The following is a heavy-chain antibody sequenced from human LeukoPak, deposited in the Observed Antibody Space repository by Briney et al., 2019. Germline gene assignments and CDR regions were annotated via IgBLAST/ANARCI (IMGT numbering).Heavy chain of an antibody. J-gene: IGHJ4*02. Sequence: SETLSLTCTVSSDSISSSSYYWGWIRQPPGKGLEWIGSIYYSGSTYYNPSLKSRVTISVDTSKNQFSLNLSSLTAADTAVYYCARGSVLRHSNYWGQGTLVTVSS. V-gene: IGHV4-39*01. CDR2: IYYSGST. CDR3: ARGSVLRHSNY. D-gene: IGHD3-9*01. CDR1: SDSISSSSYY.